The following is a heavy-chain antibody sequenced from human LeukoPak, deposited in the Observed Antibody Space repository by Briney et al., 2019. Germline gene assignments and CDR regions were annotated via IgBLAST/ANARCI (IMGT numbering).Heavy chain of an antibody. CDR2: INHSGST. J-gene: IGHJ4*02. D-gene: IGHD6-19*01. V-gene: IGHV4-34*01. CDR1: GGSFSGYY. CDR3: ARSQTTSSGWDPFDY. Sequence: SETLSLTCAVYGGSFSGYYWSWIRQPPGKGLEWIGEINHSGSTNYNPSLKSRVTIPVDTSKNQFSLKLSSVTAADTAVYYCARSQTTSSGWDPFDYWGQGTLVTVSS.